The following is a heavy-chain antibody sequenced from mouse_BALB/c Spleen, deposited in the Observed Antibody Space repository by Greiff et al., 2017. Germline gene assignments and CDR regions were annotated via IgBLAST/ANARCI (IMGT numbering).Heavy chain of an antibody. J-gene: IGHJ3*01. V-gene: IGHV5-12-2*01. CDR1: GFTFSSYT. CDR2: VSNGGGST. Sequence: EVMLVESGGGLVQPGGSLKLSCAASGFTFSSYTMSWVRQTPEKRLEWVAYVSNGGGSTYYPDTVKGRFTISRDNAKNTLYLQMSSLKSEDTAMYYCARQGTLDYDGYLYWGQGTLVTVSA. D-gene: IGHD2-3*01. CDR3: ARQGTLDYDGYLY.